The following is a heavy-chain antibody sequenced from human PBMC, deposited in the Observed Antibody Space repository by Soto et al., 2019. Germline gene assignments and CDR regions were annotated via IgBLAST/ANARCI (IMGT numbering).Heavy chain of an antibody. D-gene: IGHD1-26*01. CDR3: VREDGIVGANSAFDY. CDR2: INGRGNYI. V-gene: IGHV3-21*01. CDR1: GFTFSTYT. Sequence: LRLSCASSGFTFSTYTMNWVRQAPGKGLEWVSSINGRGNYIYYADSVKGRFTISRDNAKNSLYLQMDRLRAEDTALYYCVREDGIVGANSAFDYWGLGALVTVSS. J-gene: IGHJ4*02.